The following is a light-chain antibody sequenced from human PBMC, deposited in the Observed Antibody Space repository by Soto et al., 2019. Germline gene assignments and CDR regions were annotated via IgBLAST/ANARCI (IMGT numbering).Light chain of an antibody. CDR1: SSDVGRYNY. Sequence: QSALTQPPSASGSPGQSVTISCTGTSSDVGRYNYVSWYQQHPGKAPKLMIYEVSKRPSGVPDRFSGSKSGNTASPTVSGLQVEDEAEYYCSSYTGSNNPYVFGAGTKVTVL. V-gene: IGLV2-8*01. CDR3: SSYTGSNNPYV. J-gene: IGLJ1*01. CDR2: EVS.